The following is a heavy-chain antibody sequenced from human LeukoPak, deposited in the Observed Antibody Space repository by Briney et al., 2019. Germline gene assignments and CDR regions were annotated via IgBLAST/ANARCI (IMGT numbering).Heavy chain of an antibody. V-gene: IGHV4-4*02. Sequence: SETLSLTCAVSGGSISSGNWWSWVRLPPGKGLEWTGEIYHTGRTNYNPSLKSRVTISLDKSKNQFSLNLNSVTAADTALYYCASSDGQPPRFDSSYDVFDYWGQGTLVTVSS. CDR2: IYHTGRT. J-gene: IGHJ4*02. CDR1: GGSISSGNW. CDR3: ASSDGQPPRFDSSYDVFDY. D-gene: IGHD5-12*01.